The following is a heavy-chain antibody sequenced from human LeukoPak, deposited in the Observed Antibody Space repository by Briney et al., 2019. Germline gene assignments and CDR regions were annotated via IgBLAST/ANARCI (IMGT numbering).Heavy chain of an antibody. CDR1: GGTFSSYA. CDR2: IIPIFGTA. CDR3: ASGGYYDILTGFPPFDY. Sequence: SVKVSCKASGGTFSSYAISWVRRAPGQGLEWMGGIIPIFGTANYAQKFQGRVTITADESTSTAYMELSSLRSEDTAVYYCASGGYYDILTGFPPFDYWGQGTLVTVSS. J-gene: IGHJ4*02. D-gene: IGHD3-9*01. V-gene: IGHV1-69*13.